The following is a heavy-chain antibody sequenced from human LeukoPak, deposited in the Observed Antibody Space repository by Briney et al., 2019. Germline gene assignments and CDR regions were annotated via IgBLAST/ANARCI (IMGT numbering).Heavy chain of an antibody. CDR3: ARTAFLSGYSYGDYYFDY. D-gene: IGHD5-18*01. Sequence: GGSLRLSCAASGFTVSSNYMSWVRQAPGKGLEWVSVIYSGGSTYYADSVKGRFTIPRDNSKNTLYLQMNSLRAEDTAVYYCARTAFLSGYSYGDYYFDYWGQGTLVTVSS. V-gene: IGHV3-53*01. CDR1: GFTVSSNY. J-gene: IGHJ4*02. CDR2: IYSGGST.